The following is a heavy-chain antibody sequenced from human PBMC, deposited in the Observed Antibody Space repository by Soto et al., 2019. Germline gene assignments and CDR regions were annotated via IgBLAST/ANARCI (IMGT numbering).Heavy chain of an antibody. V-gene: IGHV1-8*01. D-gene: IGHD1-26*01. J-gene: IGHJ4*02. CDR2: MEPSTGRT. CDR1: GYSFTSLD. Sequence: GASVKVSCKASGYSFTSLDINWVRQTAGQGLEWMGWMEPSTGRTGYAQKFQGRVTMTRDTSINTAYMELTTLTSDDTAFYYCARGVSAGVDYWGQGTLVTVSS. CDR3: ARGVSAGVDY.